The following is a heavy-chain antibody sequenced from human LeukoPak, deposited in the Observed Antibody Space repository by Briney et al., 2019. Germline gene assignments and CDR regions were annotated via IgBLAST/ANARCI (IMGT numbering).Heavy chain of an antibody. J-gene: IGHJ4*02. V-gene: IGHV3-11*01. CDR3: TRPYCSTTSCPQY. CDR1: GFTFSDYC. Sequence: GGSLRLSCVVSGFTFSDYCMSWIRQAPGKGLEWVSYISTSGNTVYYADSVKGRFTVSRDNAKNSLYLQMNSLRAEDTAVYYCTRPYCSTTSCPQYWGQGTLVTVSS. D-gene: IGHD2-2*01. CDR2: ISTSGNTV.